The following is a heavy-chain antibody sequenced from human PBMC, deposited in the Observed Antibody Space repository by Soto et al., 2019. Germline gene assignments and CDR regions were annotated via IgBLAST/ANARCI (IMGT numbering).Heavy chain of an antibody. CDR2: ISSSSSYI. V-gene: IGHV3-21*01. CDR1: GFTFSSYS. CDR3: ARESPKGPYGMDV. Sequence: GGSLRLSCAASGFTFSSYSMNWVRQAPGKGLEWVSSISSSSSYIYYADSVKGRFTISRDNAKNSLYLQMNSLRAEDTAVYYCARESPKGPYGMDVWGQGTTVTVSS. J-gene: IGHJ6*02.